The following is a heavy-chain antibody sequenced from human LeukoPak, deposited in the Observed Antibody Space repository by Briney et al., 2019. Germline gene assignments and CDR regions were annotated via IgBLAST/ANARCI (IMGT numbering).Heavy chain of an antibody. D-gene: IGHD6-13*01. CDR3: ARVRRAAGPTAYYYYGMDV. CDR1: GYTFTSYY. CDR2: INPSGGST. V-gene: IGHV1-46*01. J-gene: IGHJ6*02. Sequence: ASVKVSCKASGYTFTSYYMHWVRQAPGQGLEWMGIINPSGGSTSYAQKFQGRVTMTRNTSISTAYMELSSLRSEDTAVYYCARVRRAAGPTAYYYYGMDVWGQGTTVTVSS.